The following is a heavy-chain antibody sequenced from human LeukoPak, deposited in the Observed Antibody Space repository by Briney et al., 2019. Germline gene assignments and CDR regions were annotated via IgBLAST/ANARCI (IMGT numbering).Heavy chain of an antibody. D-gene: IGHD3-22*01. CDR3: ARDVYDSSGYYAIDY. CDR1: GFTFSSYS. J-gene: IGHJ4*02. Sequence: GGSLRLSCAASGFTFSSYSMNWVRQAPGKGLEWVSSISSSSTYIYYADSVKGRFTISRDNAKNSLYLQMNSLRAEDTAVYYCARDVYDSSGYYAIDYWGQGALVTVSS. CDR2: ISSSSTYI. V-gene: IGHV3-21*01.